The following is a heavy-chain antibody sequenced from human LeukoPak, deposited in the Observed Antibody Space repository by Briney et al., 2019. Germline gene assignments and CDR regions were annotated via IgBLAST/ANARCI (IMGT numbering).Heavy chain of an antibody. CDR3: AKEGWLRLNPYYYYYMDV. V-gene: IGHV3-23*01. Sequence: PGGSLRLSCAASGFTFSSYAMSWVRQAPGEGLEWVSAISGSGRSTYYADSVKGRFTISRDNSKNTLYLQMNSLRDEDTAVYYCAKEGWLRLNPYYYYYMDVWGKGTTVTVSS. CDR1: GFTFSSYA. D-gene: IGHD5-12*01. J-gene: IGHJ6*03. CDR2: ISGSGRST.